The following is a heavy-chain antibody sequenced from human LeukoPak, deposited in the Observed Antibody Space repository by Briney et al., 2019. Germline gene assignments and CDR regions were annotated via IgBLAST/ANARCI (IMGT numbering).Heavy chain of an antibody. J-gene: IGHJ6*02. CDR3: ARDGSGSFYYYYYGMDV. CDR2: IYYSGST. CDR1: GGSISSGGYY. V-gene: IGHV4-31*03. D-gene: IGHD3-10*01. Sequence: PSQTLSLTCTVSGGSISSGGYYWSWIRQHPGKGLEWIGYIYYSGSTYYNPSLKSRVTISVDTSKNQFSLKLSSVTAADTAVYYCARDGSGSFYYYYYGMDVWGQGTTVTVSS.